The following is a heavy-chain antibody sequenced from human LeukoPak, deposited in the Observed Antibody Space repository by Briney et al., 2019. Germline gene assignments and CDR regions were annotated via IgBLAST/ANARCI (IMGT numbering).Heavy chain of an antibody. Sequence: PSETLSLTCTVSGGSISSYCWSWIRQPPGKGLEWIGYVYYNGSTNYNFSLKSRVTISVDTSKNQFSLKLSSVTAADTAVYYCARLPSPLYYYYGMDVWGQGTTVTVSS. D-gene: IGHD2-2*01. J-gene: IGHJ6*02. V-gene: IGHV4-59*08. CDR3: ARLPSPLYYYYGMDV. CDR1: GGSISSYC. CDR2: VYYNGST.